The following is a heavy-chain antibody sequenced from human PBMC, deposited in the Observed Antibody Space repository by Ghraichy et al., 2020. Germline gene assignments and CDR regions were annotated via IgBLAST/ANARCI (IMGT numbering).Heavy chain of an antibody. CDR3: AKDYYDSSAYYYGREYFDY. CDR1: GFTFNTYA. D-gene: IGHD3-22*01. CDR2: IGGSGDNA. V-gene: IGHV3-23*01. Sequence: GSLRLSCASSGFTFNTYAMSWVRQAPGKGLEWVSAIGGSGDNAYSADSVKGRFTISRDNSKNTLFLQMNSLRAEDTALYYCAKDYYDSSAYYYGREYFDYWGQGTLVTVSS. J-gene: IGHJ4*02.